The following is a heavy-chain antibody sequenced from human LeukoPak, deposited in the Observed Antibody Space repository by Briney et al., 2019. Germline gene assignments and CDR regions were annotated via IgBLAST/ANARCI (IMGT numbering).Heavy chain of an antibody. J-gene: IGHJ4*02. CDR2: INSDGSST. V-gene: IGHV3-74*01. D-gene: IGHD2-2*01. CDR1: GFTFSSYW. CDR3: ARLGGYCSSTSCRGVDY. Sequence: GGSLRLSCAASGFTFSSYWMHWVRQAPGKGLVWVSRINSDGSSTSYADSVKGRFTISRDNAKNTLYLQMNSLRAEDTAVYYCARLGGYCSSTSCRGVDYWGQGTLVTVSS.